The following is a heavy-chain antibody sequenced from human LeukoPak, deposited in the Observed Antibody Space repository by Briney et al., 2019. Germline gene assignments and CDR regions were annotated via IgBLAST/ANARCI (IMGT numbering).Heavy chain of an antibody. Sequence: GGSLRLSCAASGFTFRNYVIHWVRQAPGKGLEWVAVTSSDLNVKLYADSVKGRFTISRDNSRSTLYLQMNSLRPEDTAIYYCAREGYYGSGSPPSMYFDYWGQGTLVTVSS. D-gene: IGHD3-10*01. V-gene: IGHV3-30-3*01. CDR2: TSSDLNVK. CDR1: GFTFRNYV. J-gene: IGHJ4*02. CDR3: AREGYYGSGSPPSMYFDY.